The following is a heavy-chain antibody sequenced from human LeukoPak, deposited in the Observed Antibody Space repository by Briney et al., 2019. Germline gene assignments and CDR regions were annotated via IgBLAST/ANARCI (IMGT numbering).Heavy chain of an antibody. CDR1: GGSISSSSYY. Sequence: SETLSLTCTVSGGSISSSSYYWGWIRQPPGKGLEWIGSIYYSGSTYYNPSLKSRVTISVDTSKNQFSLKLSSVTAADTAVYYCARQGGSYYVPNFDYWGQGTLVTVSS. CDR2: IYYSGST. V-gene: IGHV4-39*01. CDR3: ARQGGSYYVPNFDY. J-gene: IGHJ4*02. D-gene: IGHD1-26*01.